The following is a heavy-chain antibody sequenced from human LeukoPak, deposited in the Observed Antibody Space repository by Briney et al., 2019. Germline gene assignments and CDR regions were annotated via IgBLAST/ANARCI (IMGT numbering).Heavy chain of an antibody. V-gene: IGHV5-51*01. CDR3: ASGDGDYGFFYY. D-gene: IGHD4-17*01. Sequence: GESLKISCKGSGFTFTKYWIGWVRQMPGKGLEWMGIMYLGDSETRYSPSFQGQVTISADKSISTIFLQWSSLKASDTAMYYCASGDGDYGFFYYWGQGTLVTVSS. CDR1: GFTFTKYW. J-gene: IGHJ4*02. CDR2: MYLGDSET.